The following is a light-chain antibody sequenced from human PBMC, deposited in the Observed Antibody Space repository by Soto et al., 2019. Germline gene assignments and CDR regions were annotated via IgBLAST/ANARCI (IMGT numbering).Light chain of an antibody. CDR1: QSVSSN. V-gene: IGKV3-15*01. CDR2: DAS. J-gene: IGKJ4*01. CDR3: QQCSWHPFTVT. Sequence: EIVMTQSPATLSVSPGERATLSCRASQSVSSNLAWYQQKPGQAPRLLIYDASTRATGIPARFSGSGSGAEYTLTIRRLQSEDSAVYYCQQCSWHPFTVTFGGGTKVEIK.